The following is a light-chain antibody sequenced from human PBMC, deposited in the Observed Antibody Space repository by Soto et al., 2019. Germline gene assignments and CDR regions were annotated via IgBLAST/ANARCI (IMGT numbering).Light chain of an antibody. CDR1: SSDVGSYNL. J-gene: IGLJ1*01. Sequence: QSVLTQPASVSGSPGQSITISCTETSSDVGSYNLVSWYQHHPGKAPKLMIYEDNKRPSGVSNRFSGSKSGNTASLTISGLQAEDEADYYCCSYAGSNTYVFGTGTKGTVL. CDR2: EDN. V-gene: IGLV2-23*01. CDR3: CSYAGSNTYV.